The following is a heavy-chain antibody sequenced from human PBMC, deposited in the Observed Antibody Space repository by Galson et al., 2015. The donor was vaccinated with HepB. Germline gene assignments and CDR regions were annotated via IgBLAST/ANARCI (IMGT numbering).Heavy chain of an antibody. CDR3: ARVAEVKGAFDY. CDR1: GFTFSSYG. Sequence: SLRLSCAASGFTFSSYGMHWVRQAPGKGLEWVAVISYDGSNKYYADSVKGRFTISRDNSKNTLYLQMNSLRAEDTAVYYCARVAEVKGAFDYWGQGTLVTVSS. V-gene: IGHV3-30*03. J-gene: IGHJ4*02. D-gene: IGHD6-13*01. CDR2: ISYDGSNK.